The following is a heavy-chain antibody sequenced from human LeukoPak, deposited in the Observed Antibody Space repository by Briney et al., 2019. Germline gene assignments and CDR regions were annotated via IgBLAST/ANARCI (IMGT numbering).Heavy chain of an antibody. Sequence: GASLRLSCAASGLTFSSYGMSWVRQAPGKGLEWVSSIPSSGVSTYYADSVKGRFTISRDNSKNTLCLQMNSLRAEDTAVYYCARCGYSYGCDYWGQGTLVSVSS. CDR1: GLTFSSYG. J-gene: IGHJ4*02. V-gene: IGHV3-23*01. D-gene: IGHD5-18*01. CDR2: IPSSGVST. CDR3: ARCGYSYGCDY.